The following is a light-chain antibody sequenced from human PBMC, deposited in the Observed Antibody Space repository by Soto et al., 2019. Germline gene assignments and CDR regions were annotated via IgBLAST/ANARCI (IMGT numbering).Light chain of an antibody. CDR1: QNIGTY. V-gene: IGKV3-11*01. CDR3: MQRSAWPLT. J-gene: IGKJ3*01. CDR2: DAS. Sequence: ELVLTQSPATQSSSAVERATLSCRASQNIGTYLDWYQQKPGQSPRLLIFDASSRATGTPARFSGSGSGTDFTLTISSLEPEDFALYHCMQRSAWPLTVGTGTKVDIK.